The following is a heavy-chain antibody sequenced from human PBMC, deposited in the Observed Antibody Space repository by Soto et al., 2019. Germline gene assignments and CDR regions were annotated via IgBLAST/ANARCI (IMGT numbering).Heavy chain of an antibody. D-gene: IGHD2-21*01. Sequence: QITLKESGPTLVRPTQTLTLTCTFSGLPLTTTGVGVGWIRQPPGKAPEWLALIFWDDDKRYSPSLRNRLTITMDTSSNQMTLTMTSMDPVDTATYSCARRIGSFGLWTERANCVDPWGQGMLVTVSS. J-gene: IGHJ5*02. V-gene: IGHV2-5*02. CDR2: IFWDDDK. CDR3: ARRIGSFGLWTERANCVDP. CDR1: GLPLTTTGVG.